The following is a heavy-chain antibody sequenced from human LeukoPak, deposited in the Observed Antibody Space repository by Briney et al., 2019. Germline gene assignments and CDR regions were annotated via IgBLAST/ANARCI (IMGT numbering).Heavy chain of an antibody. J-gene: IGHJ5*02. CDR3: ARDGAGTSGWFDP. CDR2: IYYSGSA. D-gene: IGHD6-13*01. CDR1: GGSISSYY. V-gene: IGHV4-59*12. Sequence: SETLSLTCTVSGGSISSYYWNWIRQPPGKGLEWIGYIYYSGSANYNPSLRSRVTMSLDTSKSQFSLKLSSVTAADTAVYYCARDGAGTSGWFDPWGPGNLVTV.